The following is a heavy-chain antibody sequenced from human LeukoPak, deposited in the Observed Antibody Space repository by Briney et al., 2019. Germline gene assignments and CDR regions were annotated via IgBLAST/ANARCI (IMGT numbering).Heavy chain of an antibody. CDR3: ARHGNCSGGSCHKYYFDY. CDR1: GFTFSSYW. CDR2: IYPGDSDT. J-gene: IGHJ4*02. D-gene: IGHD2-15*01. V-gene: IGHV5-51*01. Sequence: GGSLRLSCAASGFTFSSYWIGWVRQMPGKGLEWMGIIYPGDSDTRYSPSFQGQVTISADKSISTAYLQWSSLKALDTAMYYCARHGNCSGGSCHKYYFDYWGQGTLVTVSS.